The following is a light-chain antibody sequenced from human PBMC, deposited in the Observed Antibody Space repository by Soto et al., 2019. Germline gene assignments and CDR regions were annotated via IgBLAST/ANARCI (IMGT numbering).Light chain of an antibody. CDR2: EAS. CDR3: QQYGSLPET. CDR1: QSVRSDY. V-gene: IGKV3-20*01. J-gene: IGKJ1*01. Sequence: EIVLTQSPGTLSLSPGERATHSCRASQSVRSDYLAWYQQKPGRAPRLLIYEASSRATGIPDRFSGSGSGTDFTLTISRLEPEDFAVYFCQQYGSLPETFGQGTKVEIK.